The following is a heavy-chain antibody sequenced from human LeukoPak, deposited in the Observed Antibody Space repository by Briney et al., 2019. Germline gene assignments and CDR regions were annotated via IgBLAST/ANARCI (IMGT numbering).Heavy chain of an antibody. CDR2: IFYNGMR. V-gene: IGHV4-39*01. D-gene: IGHD2-8*01. CDR1: GFTFSSYG. J-gene: IGHJ6*03. Sequence: GTLRLSCAASGFTFSSYGMSRVRQTPGKGLEWIGSIFYNGMRYYNPSLKSRATISVDTSKNQFSLKVSSVTVADMATFYCARLQHPNRYIDVWGKGITVSISS. CDR3: ARLQHPNRYIDV.